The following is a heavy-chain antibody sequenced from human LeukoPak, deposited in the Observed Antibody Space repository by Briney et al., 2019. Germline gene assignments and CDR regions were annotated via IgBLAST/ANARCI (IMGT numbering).Heavy chain of an antibody. Sequence: GGSLRLSCAASGFTFSSYALSWVRQAPGKGLEWVSAISGSGGSTYYADSVKGRFTISRDNSKNTLYLQMNSLRAEDTAVNYCAKDVRDCRSTSCYTYYYYYGMDVWGQGTTVTVSS. J-gene: IGHJ6*02. D-gene: IGHD2-2*02. CDR1: GFTFSSYA. CDR2: ISGSGGST. CDR3: AKDVRDCRSTSCYTYYYYYGMDV. V-gene: IGHV3-23*01.